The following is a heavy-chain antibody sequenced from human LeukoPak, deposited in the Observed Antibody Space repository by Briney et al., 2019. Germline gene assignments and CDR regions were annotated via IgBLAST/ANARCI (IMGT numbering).Heavy chain of an antibody. V-gene: IGHV3-7*01. CDR3: ARDDDWNYRGGFDY. D-gene: IGHD1-7*01. Sequence: GGSLRLSCAASGFTFSSYWMSWVRQAPGKGLEWVANIKQDGSEKYYVDSVKGRFTISRDNAKNSLYLRMNSLRAEDTAVYYCARDDDWNYRGGFDYWGQGTLVTVSS. J-gene: IGHJ4*02. CDR2: IKQDGSEK. CDR1: GFTFSSYW.